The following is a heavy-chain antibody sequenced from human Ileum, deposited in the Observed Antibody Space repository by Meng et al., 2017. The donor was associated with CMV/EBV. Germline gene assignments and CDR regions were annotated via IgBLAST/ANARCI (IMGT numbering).Heavy chain of an antibody. Sequence: GGSLRLSCAASGFTFDDYAIHWVRQPPGKGLEWVANIKQDGSEKYYVDSVKDRFTISRDNAKNSVYLQMNSLRAEDTAVYYCARDRGCSSTTCYYYYYYGLDVWGQGTTVTVSS. V-gene: IGHV3-7*01. D-gene: IGHD2-2*01. CDR1: GFTFDDYA. J-gene: IGHJ6*02. CDR2: IKQDGSEK. CDR3: ARDRGCSSTTCYYYYYYGLDV.